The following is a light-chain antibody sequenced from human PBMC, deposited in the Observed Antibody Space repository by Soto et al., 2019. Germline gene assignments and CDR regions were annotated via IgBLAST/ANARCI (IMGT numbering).Light chain of an antibody. CDR2: GAS. J-gene: IGKJ4*02. CDR1: QSLSGTY. CDR3: QQYGSSLP. V-gene: IGKV3-20*01. Sequence: EFVLTQSPGTLSLSPGERATLSCRASQSLSGTYLAWYQQKPGQAPRLLIYGASSRATGIPDRFSGSGSGPDFTLTISRLEPEDFAVYYCQQYGSSLPFGRGTKVEVK.